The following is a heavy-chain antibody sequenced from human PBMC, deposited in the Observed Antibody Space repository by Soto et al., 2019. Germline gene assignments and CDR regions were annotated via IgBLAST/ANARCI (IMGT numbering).Heavy chain of an antibody. Sequence: ASVKVSCKASGGTFSSYAISWVRQAPGQGLEWMGGIIPIFGTANYAQKFQGRVTITADESTSTAYMELSSLRSEDTAVYYCARDHSRHGLGYRIVDPWGQGTLVTVS. J-gene: IGHJ5*02. D-gene: IGHD5-12*01. CDR2: IIPIFGTA. V-gene: IGHV1-69*13. CDR1: GGTFSSYA. CDR3: ARDHSRHGLGYRIVDP.